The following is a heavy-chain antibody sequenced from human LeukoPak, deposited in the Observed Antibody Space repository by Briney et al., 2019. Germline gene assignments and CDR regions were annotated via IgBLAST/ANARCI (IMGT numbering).Heavy chain of an antibody. CDR2: ISYDGSNK. CDR1: GFTFSSYG. CDR3: ARSSGYYPYFDY. J-gene: IGHJ4*02. V-gene: IGHV3-30*03. D-gene: IGHD3-22*01. Sequence: GRSLRLSCAASGFTFSSYGMHWVRQAPGKGLEWVAVISYDGSNKYYADSVKGRFTISRDNSKNTLYLQMNSLRAEDTAVYYCARSSGYYPYFDYWGQGTLVTVSS.